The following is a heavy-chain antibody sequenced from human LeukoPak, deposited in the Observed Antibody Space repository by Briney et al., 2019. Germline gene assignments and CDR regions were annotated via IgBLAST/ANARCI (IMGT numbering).Heavy chain of an antibody. Sequence: ASVKVSCKASGYTFTGYYMHWVRQAPGQGLEWMGWISAYNGNTNYAQKLQGRVTMTTDTSTSTAYMELRSLRSDDTAVYYCARDLVRNNYDFWSGYYTYYFDYWGQGTLVTVSS. D-gene: IGHD3-3*01. CDR1: GYTFTGYY. V-gene: IGHV1-18*04. J-gene: IGHJ4*02. CDR2: ISAYNGNT. CDR3: ARDLVRNNYDFWSGYYTYYFDY.